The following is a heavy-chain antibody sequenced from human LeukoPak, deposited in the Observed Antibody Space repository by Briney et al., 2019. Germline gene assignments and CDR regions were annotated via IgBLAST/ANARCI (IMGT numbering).Heavy chain of an antibody. V-gene: IGHV4-59*12. D-gene: IGHD2-2*01. CDR2: IFYSGST. CDR3: ARDSNSDDAFDI. CDR1: GGSISSYY. Sequence: SETLSLTCTVSGGSISSYYWSWIRQPPGKGLEWIGYIFYSGSTNYNPSLESRVTISVDPSKNQFSLKLSSVTAADTAVYYCARDSNSDDAFDIWGQGTMVTVSS. J-gene: IGHJ3*02.